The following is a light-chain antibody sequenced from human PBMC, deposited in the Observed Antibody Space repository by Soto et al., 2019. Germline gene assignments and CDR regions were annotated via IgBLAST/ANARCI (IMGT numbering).Light chain of an antibody. V-gene: IGLV2-14*01. Sequence: QSALTQPASVSGSPGQSITISCTGTSSDVGAYNYVSWFQQHPGKAPKLMIYDVSNRPSGVSNRFSGSKSGNTASLTISGLQPEDEGDYYCSAYTARSTLVFGGGTKLTVL. CDR1: SSDVGAYNY. J-gene: IGLJ3*02. CDR2: DVS. CDR3: SAYTARSTLV.